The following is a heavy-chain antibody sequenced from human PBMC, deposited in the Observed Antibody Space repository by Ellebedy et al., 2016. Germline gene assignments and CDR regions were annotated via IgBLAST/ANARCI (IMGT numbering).Heavy chain of an antibody. CDR1: GYTFTSYG. CDR3: ARASTGTTARVFAFDI. V-gene: IGHV1-18*01. D-gene: IGHD1-7*01. Sequence: ASVKVSCXASGYTFTSYGISWVRQAPGQGLEWMGWISAYNGNTNYAQKLQGRVTMTTDTSTSTAYMELRSLRSDDTAVYYCARASTGTTARVFAFDIWGQGTMVTVSS. CDR2: ISAYNGNT. J-gene: IGHJ3*02.